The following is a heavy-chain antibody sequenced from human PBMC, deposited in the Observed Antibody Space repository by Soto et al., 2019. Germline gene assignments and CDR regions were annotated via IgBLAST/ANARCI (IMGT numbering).Heavy chain of an antibody. D-gene: IGHD5-18*01. V-gene: IGHV5-51*01. J-gene: IGHJ4*02. CDR3: ARRPEGQQREDFDH. Sequence: PGESLKISCKGSGYSFTSYWIGWVRQMPGKGLEWMGIIYPGDSDTRYSSSFQGQVTISADKSTSTAFLQWSSLKASDTAKYYCARRPEGQQREDFDHWGQGTLVTVSS. CDR2: IYPGDSDT. CDR1: GYSFTSYW.